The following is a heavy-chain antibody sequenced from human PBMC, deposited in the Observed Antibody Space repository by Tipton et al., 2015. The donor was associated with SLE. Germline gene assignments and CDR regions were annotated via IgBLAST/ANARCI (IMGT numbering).Heavy chain of an antibody. CDR1: GGSIISSSYY. Sequence: TLSLTCTVSGGSIISSSYYLGWSRQPPGKGLGGIGSIYDSGGTYDNPSLKSRVTISVDTSKNNFSLRLRSVTAADTAVYYCATRERTHWYSKGAFDCWGQGTLVTVSS. CDR2: IYDSGGT. J-gene: IGHJ4*02. CDR3: ATRERTHWYSKGAFDC. D-gene: IGHD1-26*01. V-gene: IGHV4-39*07.